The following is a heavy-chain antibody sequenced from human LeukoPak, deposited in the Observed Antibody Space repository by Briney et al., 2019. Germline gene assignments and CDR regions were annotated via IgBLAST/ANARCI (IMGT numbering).Heavy chain of an antibody. D-gene: IGHD3-22*01. CDR3: AKLYYYDSSGWGSFDY. V-gene: IGHV5-51*01. CDR2: IYAGDSAT. Sequence: GASLKISCKGSGYSFTSYLIALVRQMPGKGLEWMGIIYAGDSATRYSPSFQGQVIISADKSIYSAYLQWSSLKASDTAMYYCAKLYYYDSSGWGSFDYWGQGTLVTVSS. CDR1: GYSFTSYL. J-gene: IGHJ4*02.